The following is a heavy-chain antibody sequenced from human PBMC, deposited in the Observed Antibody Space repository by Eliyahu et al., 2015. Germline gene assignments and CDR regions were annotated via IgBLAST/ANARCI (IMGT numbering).Heavy chain of an antibody. V-gene: IGHV4-39*01. CDR2: IYYSGST. CDR1: GGXISSSSYY. J-gene: IGHJ4*02. Sequence: QLQLQESGPGLVKPSETLSLTCTVSGGXISSSSYYWGWIRXPPGKGLXWIGSIYYSGSTYYNPSLKSRVTISVDTSKNQFSLKLSSVTAADTAVYYCASPLGTTVTTGWGQGTLVTVSS. D-gene: IGHD4-17*01. CDR3: ASPLGTTVTTG.